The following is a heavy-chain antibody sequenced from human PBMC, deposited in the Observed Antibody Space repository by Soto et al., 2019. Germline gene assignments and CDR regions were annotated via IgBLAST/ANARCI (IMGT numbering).Heavy chain of an antibody. D-gene: IGHD3-22*01. J-gene: IGHJ4*02. CDR1: GGSISSGGYY. CDR2: IYYSGST. CDR3: ARVLAKEYYYDSSGYYGADY. V-gene: IGHV4-31*03. Sequence: QVQLQESGPGLVKPSQTLSLTCTVSGGSISSGGYYWSWIRQHPGKGLEWIGYIYYSGSTYYNPSLKSRVTISVATSKNQFSLKLSSVTAADTAVYYCARVLAKEYYYDSSGYYGADYWGQGTLVTVSS.